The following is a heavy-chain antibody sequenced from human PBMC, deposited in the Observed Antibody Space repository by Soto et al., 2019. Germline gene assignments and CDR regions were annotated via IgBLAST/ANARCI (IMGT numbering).Heavy chain of an antibody. CDR2: IYLDDDK. Sequence: QITLKESGPTLVKPTQTLTLTCTFSGFSLSTSGVGVGWIRQPPGKALEGLALIYLDDDKRYSPSLKSRLTIPQDTPKRQLVLTMTNMDPVDTATYYCAHRPNDTAMVPDWFDPWGQGTLVTVSS. V-gene: IGHV2-5*02. CDR1: GFSLSTSGVG. D-gene: IGHD5-18*01. J-gene: IGHJ5*02. CDR3: AHRPNDTAMVPDWFDP.